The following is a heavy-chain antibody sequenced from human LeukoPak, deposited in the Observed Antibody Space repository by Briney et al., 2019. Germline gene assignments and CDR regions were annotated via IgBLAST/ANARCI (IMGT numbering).Heavy chain of an antibody. D-gene: IGHD5-24*01. CDR1: GYTFTSYG. Sequence: ASVKVSCKASGYTFTSYGISWVRQAPGQGLEWMGGFDPEDGETIYAQKFQGRVTMTEDTSTDTAYMELSSLRSEDTAVYYCATDKRWLRYYFDYWGQGTLVTVSS. CDR3: ATDKRWLRYYFDY. V-gene: IGHV1-24*01. CDR2: FDPEDGET. J-gene: IGHJ4*02.